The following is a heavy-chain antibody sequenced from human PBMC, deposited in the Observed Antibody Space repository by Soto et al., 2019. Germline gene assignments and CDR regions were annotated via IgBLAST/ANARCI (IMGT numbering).Heavy chain of an antibody. CDR1: GFTFSSYG. CDR2: ISYDGSNK. J-gene: IGHJ6*02. CDR3: ARGRGYCTNGVCYSGEINYYYYGMDV. D-gene: IGHD2-8*01. V-gene: IGHV3-30*03. Sequence: PGGSLRLSCAASGFTFSSYGMHWVRQAPGKGLEWVAVISYDGSNKYYADSVKGRFTISRDNSKNTLYLQMNSLRAEDTAVYYCARGRGYCTNGVCYSGEINYYYYGMDVWGQGTTVTVSS.